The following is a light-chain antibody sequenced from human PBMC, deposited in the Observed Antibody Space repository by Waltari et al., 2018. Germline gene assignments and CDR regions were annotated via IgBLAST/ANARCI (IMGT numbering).Light chain of an antibody. CDR1: KSVLYSSNNKNY. J-gene: IGKJ1*01. CDR3: QQYYSTPWT. CDR2: WAS. V-gene: IGKV4-1*01. Sequence: DIVMTQSPDSLAVSLGERATINCKSSKSVLYSSNNKNYLAWYQQKSGQPPKLLIYWASTRESGVPDRFSGSGSATHFTLTISSLQAADVAVYYCQQYYSTPWTFGPGTKVEIK.